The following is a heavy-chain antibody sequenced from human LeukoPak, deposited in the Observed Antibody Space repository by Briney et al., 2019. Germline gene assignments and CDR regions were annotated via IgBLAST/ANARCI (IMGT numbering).Heavy chain of an antibody. D-gene: IGHD6-13*01. J-gene: IGHJ4*02. CDR3: AKDISSWYSKREAGYFDY. CDR2: ISYDGSNK. V-gene: IGHV3-30*18. CDR1: SFTFSSYG. Sequence: GGSLRLSCAASSFTFSSYGMHWVRQAPGKGLEWVAVISYDGSNKFYADSVKGQFTISRDNSKNTLYLQMNSLRAEDTAVYYCAKDISSWYSKREAGYFDYWGQGTLVTVSS.